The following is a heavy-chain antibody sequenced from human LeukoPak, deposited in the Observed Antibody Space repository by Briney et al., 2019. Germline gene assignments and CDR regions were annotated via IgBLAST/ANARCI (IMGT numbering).Heavy chain of an antibody. D-gene: IGHD3-10*01. CDR1: GFTFSDYY. CDR3: VKEMDSGSYPFDY. CDR2: ISSSSSYT. V-gene: IGHV3-11*06. Sequence: PGGSLRLSCAASGFTFSDYYMSWIRQAPGKGLEWVSYISSSSSYTNYADSVKGRFTISRDNAKNSLYLQMNSLRAEDTAVYYCVKEMDSGSYPFDYWGQGTLVTVSS. J-gene: IGHJ4*02.